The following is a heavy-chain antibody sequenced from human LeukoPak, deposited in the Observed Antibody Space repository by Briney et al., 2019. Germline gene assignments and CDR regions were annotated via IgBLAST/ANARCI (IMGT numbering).Heavy chain of an antibody. J-gene: IGHJ4*02. CDR2: IQYDGSSI. CDR3: VEEAGAVAGRFDH. CDR1: GLIFSNYG. V-gene: IGHV3-30*02. D-gene: IGHD6-19*01. Sequence: GGSLRLSCAASGLIFSNYGMHWVRQAPGEGLEWVTFIQYDGSSIYYADSVKGRFTISRDNSKNTVYLQMNSLRPEDTAVYYCVEEAGAVAGRFDHWGQGTLVTVSS.